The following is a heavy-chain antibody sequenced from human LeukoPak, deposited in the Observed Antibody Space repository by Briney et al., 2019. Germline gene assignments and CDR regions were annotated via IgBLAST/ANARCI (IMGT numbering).Heavy chain of an antibody. CDR2: IYSGGST. CDR1: GFTVSSSY. CDR3: ATEGQYYDSSGYPTWTFDP. Sequence: PGGSLRLSCAASGFTVSSSYMSWVRQAPGKGLEWVSVIYSGGSTYYADSVKGRFTISRDNSKNTLYLQMNSLRAEDTAVYYCATEGQYYDSSGYPTWTFDPWGQGTLVTVSS. D-gene: IGHD3-22*01. J-gene: IGHJ5*02. V-gene: IGHV3-66*02.